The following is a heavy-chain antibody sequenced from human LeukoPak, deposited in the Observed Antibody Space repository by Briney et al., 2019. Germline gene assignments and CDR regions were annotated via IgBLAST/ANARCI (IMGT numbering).Heavy chain of an antibody. CDR1: GGSFSGYY. V-gene: IGHV4-34*01. CDR3: ARQKGL. Sequence: SETLSLACAVYGGSFSGYYWSWIRQPPGKGLEWIGEINHSGSTNYNPSLKSRVTISVDTSKNQFSLKLSSVTAADTAVYYCARQKGLWGQGTLVTVSS. J-gene: IGHJ4*02. CDR2: INHSGST.